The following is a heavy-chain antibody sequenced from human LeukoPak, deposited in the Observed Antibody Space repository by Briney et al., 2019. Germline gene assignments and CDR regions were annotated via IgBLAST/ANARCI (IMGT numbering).Heavy chain of an antibody. Sequence: GRSLRLSCAASGFTFSSYGRHEVRQAPGKGLEWVAVMSYDGSNKYYADSVKGRFTISRDKSKNTLYLQMNSLRAEDTAVYYCAKDGARSSGYFDYRGQGTLVTVSS. J-gene: IGHJ4*02. CDR1: GFTFSSYG. D-gene: IGHD6-19*01. CDR3: AKDGARSSGYFDY. CDR2: MSYDGSNK. V-gene: IGHV3-30*18.